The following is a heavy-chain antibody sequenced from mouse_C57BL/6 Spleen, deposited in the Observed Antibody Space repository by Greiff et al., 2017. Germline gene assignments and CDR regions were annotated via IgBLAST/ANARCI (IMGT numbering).Heavy chain of an antibody. J-gene: IGHJ2*01. CDR1: GYTFTDYN. CDR2: INPNNGGT. D-gene: IGHD1-1*01. V-gene: IGHV1-22*01. Sequence: EVKLMESGPELVKPGASVKMSCKASGYTFTDYNMHWVKQSHGKSLEWIGYINPNNGGTSYNQKFKGKATLTVNKSSSTAYMGLRSLTSEDSAVYYCAREGGITTVVDYWGQGTTLTVSS. CDR3: AREGGITTVVDY.